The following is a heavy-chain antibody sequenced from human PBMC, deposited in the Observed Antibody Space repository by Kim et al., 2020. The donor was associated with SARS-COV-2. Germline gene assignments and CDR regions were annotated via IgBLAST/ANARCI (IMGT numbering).Heavy chain of an antibody. V-gene: IGHV4-34*01. Sequence: SETLSLTCAVYGGSFSGYYWSWIRQPPGKGLEWIGEINHSGSTNYNPSLKSRVTISVDTSKNQFSLKLSSVTAADTAVYYCARGRAKLRFLEWTPPKRSYYYMDVWGKGTTVTVSS. D-gene: IGHD3-3*01. CDR3: ARGRAKLRFLEWTPPKRSYYYMDV. CDR2: INHSGST. CDR1: GGSFSGYY. J-gene: IGHJ6*03.